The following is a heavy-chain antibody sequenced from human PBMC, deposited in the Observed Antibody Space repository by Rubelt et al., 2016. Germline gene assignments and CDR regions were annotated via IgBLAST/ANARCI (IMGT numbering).Heavy chain of an antibody. J-gene: IGHJ4*02. CDR1: GYTFTTYG. CDR2: INTYNDKT. Sequence: QVHLVQSAIEVKKPGASVKISCNTSGYTFTTYGIIWVRRAPGQGLEWMGWINTYNDKTNYPQKFQGRVSMTTDSSTNTAYMELRSLRSDDTAVYYCARGYFDSTGDVDYWGQGTLVTVSS. D-gene: IGHD3-22*01. CDR3: ARGYFDSTGDVDY. V-gene: IGHV1-18*01.